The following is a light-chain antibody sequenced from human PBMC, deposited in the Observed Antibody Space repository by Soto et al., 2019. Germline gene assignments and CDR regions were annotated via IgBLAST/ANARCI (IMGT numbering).Light chain of an antibody. CDR1: QSVGSSY. J-gene: IGKJ1*01. V-gene: IGKV3-20*01. CDR2: GAS. CDR3: QNYDTSPT. Sequence: EIVLTQSPGTLSLSAGERATLSCRASQSVGSSYLAWYQQKPGQAPTVLIYGASSRATGIPDRFSGSGSGTHFTLTISRLEPEDFAVYYCQNYDTSPTFGQGTKVDI.